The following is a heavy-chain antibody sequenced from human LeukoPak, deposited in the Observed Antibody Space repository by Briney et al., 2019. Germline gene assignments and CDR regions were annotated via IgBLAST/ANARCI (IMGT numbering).Heavy chain of an antibody. CDR1: GGSFSGYY. Sequence: SETLSLTCAVYGGSFSGYYWSWIRQPPGKGLEWIGEINHSGSTNYNSSLKSRVTISVDTSKNQFSLKLSSVTAADTAVYYCARPNWNEGANAFDIWGQGTMVTVSS. CDR2: INHSGST. D-gene: IGHD1-1*01. CDR3: ARPNWNEGANAFDI. J-gene: IGHJ3*02. V-gene: IGHV4-34*01.